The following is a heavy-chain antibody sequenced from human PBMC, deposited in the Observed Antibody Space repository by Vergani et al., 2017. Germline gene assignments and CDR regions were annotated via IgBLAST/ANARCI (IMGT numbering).Heavy chain of an antibody. CDR1: GYTFTSYA. CDR3: AKSPVWFGELWGFDY. V-gene: IGHV1-3*02. D-gene: IGHD3-10*01. Sequence: QVQLVQSGAEVKKPGASVKVSCKASGYTFTSYAMHWVRQAPGQRLEWMGWSNAGNGNTKYSQEFQGRVTITRDTSASTAYMELSSLRSEDMAVYYCAKSPVWFGELWGFDYWGQGTLVTVSS. CDR2: SNAGNGNT. J-gene: IGHJ4*02.